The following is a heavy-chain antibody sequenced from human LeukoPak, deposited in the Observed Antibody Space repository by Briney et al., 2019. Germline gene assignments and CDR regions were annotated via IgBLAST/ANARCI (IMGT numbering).Heavy chain of an antibody. CDR3: ARLLHYESSGYRPVDC. D-gene: IGHD3-22*01. CDR1: GFTFSSHS. V-gene: IGHV3-7*01. J-gene: IGHJ4*02. CDR2: VKEDGSEK. Sequence: GGSLRLSCAASGFTFSSHSMSWVRQAPGKGLEWVANVKEDGSEKNYVDSVKGRFTISRDNAISSLYLRMNSLRAEDTAVYFCARLLHYESSGYRPVDCWGQGTLVTVSS.